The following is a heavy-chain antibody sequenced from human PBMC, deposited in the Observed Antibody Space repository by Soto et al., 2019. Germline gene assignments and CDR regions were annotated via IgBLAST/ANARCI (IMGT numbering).Heavy chain of an antibody. J-gene: IGHJ4*02. CDR1: GGTFSSYA. V-gene: IGHV1-69*06. CDR2: IIPSFGTG. Sequence: QVQLVQSGAEAKRPGSSVKVSCKASGGTFSSYAISWVRQAPGQGLEWLGGIIPSFGTGNYQQNFQGRLTITADKSTSTVYMELSGLTSGDTAVYYCARERGGYNRGDFEFWGQGTLVTVSS. D-gene: IGHD5-12*01. CDR3: ARERGGYNRGDFEF.